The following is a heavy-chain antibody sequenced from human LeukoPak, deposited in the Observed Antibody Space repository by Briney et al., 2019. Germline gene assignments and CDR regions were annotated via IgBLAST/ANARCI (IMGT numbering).Heavy chain of an antibody. D-gene: IGHD4-23*01. V-gene: IGHV3-48*02. CDR2: ISTGSSTT. Sequence: PGGSLRLSCAASGFMFSSNWMSWVRLAPGKGLEWVSYISTGSSTTYYADSVKGRFTISRDNVENSLYLRMNSLRDEDTAVYYCARVAAGYSVNYFDYWGQGTLVTVSS. J-gene: IGHJ4*02. CDR1: GFMFSSNW. CDR3: ARVAAGYSVNYFDY.